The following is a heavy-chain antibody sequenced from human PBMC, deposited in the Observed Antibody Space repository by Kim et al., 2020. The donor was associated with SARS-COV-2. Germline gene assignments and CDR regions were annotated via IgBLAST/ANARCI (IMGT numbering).Heavy chain of an antibody. Sequence: GGSLRLSCAASGFTFSNAWMSWVRQAPGKGLEWVGRIKSKTDGGTTDYAAPVKGRFTISRDDSKNTLYLQMNSLKTEDTAVYYCTTDGATVTAANWFDPWGQGTLVTVSS. D-gene: IGHD4-17*01. CDR1: GFTFSNAW. CDR3: TTDGATVTAANWFDP. J-gene: IGHJ5*02. CDR2: IKSKTDGGTT. V-gene: IGHV3-15*01.